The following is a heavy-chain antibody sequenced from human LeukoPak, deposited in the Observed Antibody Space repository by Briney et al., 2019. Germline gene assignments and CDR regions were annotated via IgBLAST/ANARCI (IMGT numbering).Heavy chain of an antibody. CDR3: ARESRTIFGVVIIRDYYYYMDV. J-gene: IGHJ6*03. D-gene: IGHD3-3*01. CDR2: ISSSSSNI. V-gene: IGHV3-48*01. Sequence: GGSLRLSCAASGFTFNRYSMHWVRQAPGKGLVWVSYISSSSSNIYYADSVKGRFTISRDNAKNSLYLQMNSLRAEDTAVYYCARESRTIFGVVIIRDYYYYMDVWGKGTTVTVSS. CDR1: GFTFNRYS.